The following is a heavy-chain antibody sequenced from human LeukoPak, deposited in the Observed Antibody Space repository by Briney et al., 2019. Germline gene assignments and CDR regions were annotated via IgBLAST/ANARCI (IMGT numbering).Heavy chain of an antibody. CDR3: ARDGVAELMSALDY. D-gene: IGHD1-26*01. Sequence: GGSLRLSCAASGFTFSSYSMNWVRQAPGKGPEWVSAISSSSIYIYYADSVKGRFTISRDNAKNSLYLQMNSLRAEDTAVYYCARDGVAELMSALDYWGQGILVTVSS. V-gene: IGHV3-21*01. CDR2: ISSSSIYI. CDR1: GFTFSSYS. J-gene: IGHJ4*02.